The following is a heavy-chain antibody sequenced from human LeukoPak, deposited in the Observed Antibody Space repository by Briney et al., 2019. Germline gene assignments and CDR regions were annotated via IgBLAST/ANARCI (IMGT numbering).Heavy chain of an antibody. V-gene: IGHV3-15*01. CDR3: TTDPYYYDSSGHLDY. Sequence: PGGSLRLSCAASGFTFSNAWMSWVRQAPGKGLEWVGRIKSKTDGGTTDYAAPVKGIFTISRDDSKDTLYLQMNSLKTEDTAVYYCTTDPYYYDSSGHLDYWGQGTLVTVSS. D-gene: IGHD3-22*01. J-gene: IGHJ4*02. CDR2: IKSKTDGGTT. CDR1: GFTFSNAW.